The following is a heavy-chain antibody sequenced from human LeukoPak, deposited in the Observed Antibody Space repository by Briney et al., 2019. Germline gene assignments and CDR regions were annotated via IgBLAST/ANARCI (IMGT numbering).Heavy chain of an antibody. D-gene: IGHD6-19*01. J-gene: IGHJ4*02. V-gene: IGHV4-59*01. CDR1: DDSISRDF. CDR3: ARLPDVSGWPFDY. Sequence: SETLPLTCTASDDSISRDFWTWIRQPPGKGLEWIGYIRYSGRTEYNPSLKSRVTISIQTSKNQFSPKLTSVTAADTAIYYCARLPDVSGWPFDYWGQGILVTVSS. CDR2: IRYSGRT.